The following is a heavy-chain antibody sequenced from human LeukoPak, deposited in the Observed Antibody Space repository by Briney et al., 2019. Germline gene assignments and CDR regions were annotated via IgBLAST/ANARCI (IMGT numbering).Heavy chain of an antibody. CDR2: IIPIFGTA. J-gene: IGHJ3*02. CDR3: ARDRSYYDILTGPPAAFDI. V-gene: IGHV1-69*13. D-gene: IGHD3-9*01. CDR1: GGTFSSYA. Sequence: ASVKVSCKASGGTFSSYAISWVRQAPGQGLEWMGGIIPIFGTANYAKKFQGRVTITADESTSTAYMELSSLRSEDTAVYYCARDRSYYDILTGPPAAFDIWGQGTMVTVSS.